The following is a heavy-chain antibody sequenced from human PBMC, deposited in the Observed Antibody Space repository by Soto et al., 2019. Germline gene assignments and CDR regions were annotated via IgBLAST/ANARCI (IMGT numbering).Heavy chain of an antibody. CDR3: TRAIPRGDSGNYFPYFDY. CDR1: GFTVSSDY. D-gene: IGHD3-10*01. Sequence: GGSLRLSCAVSGFTVSSDYWSWVRQAPGKGPEWVSVIFTGGTTYYADSVKGRFTISSDNSRNTVYLQMNSLRDEDTAVYYCTRAIPRGDSGNYFPYFDYWGQGTLVTVSS. CDR2: IFTGGTT. V-gene: IGHV3-53*01. J-gene: IGHJ4*02.